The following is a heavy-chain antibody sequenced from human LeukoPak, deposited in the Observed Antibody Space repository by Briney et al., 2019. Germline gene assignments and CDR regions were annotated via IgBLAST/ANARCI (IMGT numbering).Heavy chain of an antibody. V-gene: IGHV3-20*04. Sequence: GGSLRLSCAASGFTFSSYGMHWVRQAPGKGLEWVSGINWNGGSTGYADSVKGRFTISRDNAKNSLYLQMNSLRAEDTALYYCARDSIAAAGVFDYWGQGTLVTVSS. CDR1: GFTFSSYG. CDR3: ARDSIAAAGVFDY. J-gene: IGHJ4*02. CDR2: INWNGGST. D-gene: IGHD6-13*01.